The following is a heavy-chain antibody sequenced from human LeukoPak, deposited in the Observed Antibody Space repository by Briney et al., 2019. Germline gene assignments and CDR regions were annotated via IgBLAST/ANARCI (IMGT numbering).Heavy chain of an antibody. D-gene: IGHD3-3*01. CDR3: ASGEWLFFDY. V-gene: IGHV3-23*01. CDR2: ISGSGGST. CDR1: GFTFSSYA. J-gene: IGHJ4*02. Sequence: GGSLRLSCAASGFTFSSYAMSWVRQAPANGLEWVSAISGSGGSTYYADSVKGRFTISRDNSKNTLYLQMNSLRAEDTAVYYCASGEWLFFDYWGQGTLVTVSS.